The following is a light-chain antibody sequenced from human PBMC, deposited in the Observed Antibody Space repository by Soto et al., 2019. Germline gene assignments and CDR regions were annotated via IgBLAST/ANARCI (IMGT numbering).Light chain of an antibody. Sequence: QSVLTQPPSASGSPGQSVTISCTGTSSDIGGYDYVSWYQQHPGKAPKLIIYEVSKRPSGVPDRFSGSKSGNTASLTVSGLQAEDEADYYCSSYAGSNNLVFAGGTKATV. V-gene: IGLV2-8*01. CDR2: EVS. CDR1: SSDIGGYDY. CDR3: SSYAGSNNLV. J-gene: IGLJ3*02.